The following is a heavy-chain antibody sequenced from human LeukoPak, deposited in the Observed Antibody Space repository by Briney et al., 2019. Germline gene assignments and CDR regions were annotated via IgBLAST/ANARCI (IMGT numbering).Heavy chain of an antibody. CDR2: INPNSGGT. D-gene: IGHD3-22*01. Sequence: ASVKVSCKASGYTFTGYYMHWVRQAPGQGLEWMGWINPNSGGTNYAQKFQGRVTMTRDTSISTAYMELSRLRSDDTAVYYCARGAYYYDSISYLLGRAFDIWGQGTMVTVS. CDR3: ARGAYYYDSISYLLGRAFDI. J-gene: IGHJ3*02. V-gene: IGHV1-2*02. CDR1: GYTFTGYY.